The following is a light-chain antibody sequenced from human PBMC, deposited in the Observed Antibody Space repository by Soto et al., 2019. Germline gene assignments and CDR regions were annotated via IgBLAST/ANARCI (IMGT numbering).Light chain of an antibody. CDR1: QSVLYSSNNKNY. V-gene: IGKV4-1*01. Sequence: DIVMTQSPDSLAVSLGERATINCKSSQSVLYSSNNKNYLAWYQQKPGQPPKLLIYWASTRESGVPDRFSGSXSXTDFTLTIXSLXXEXXXXXYCQQYYSSPRTFGQGTKVEIK. CDR2: WAS. CDR3: QQYYSSPRT. J-gene: IGKJ1*01.